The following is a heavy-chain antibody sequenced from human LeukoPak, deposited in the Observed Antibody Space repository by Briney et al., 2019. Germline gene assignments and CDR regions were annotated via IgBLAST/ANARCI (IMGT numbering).Heavy chain of an antibody. J-gene: IGHJ4*02. CDR2: ISGSGGNT. CDR1: GFTFSSYW. Sequence: PGGSLRLSCAASGFTFSSYWMHWVRQAPGKGLVWVSGISGSGGNTYYADSVKGRFTISRDNSRNTLCLQMNSLTAEDTALYYCAKSRGYSNTSPFDYWGQGTLVAVSS. V-gene: IGHV3-23*01. D-gene: IGHD5-12*01. CDR3: AKSRGYSNTSPFDY.